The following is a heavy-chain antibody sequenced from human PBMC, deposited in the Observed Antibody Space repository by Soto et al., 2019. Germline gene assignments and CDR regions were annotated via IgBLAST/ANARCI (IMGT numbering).Heavy chain of an antibody. D-gene: IGHD7-27*01. CDR2: ISDSGGSA. V-gene: IGHV3-23*01. J-gene: IGHJ4*02. Sequence: EVQLLESGGGLVQPGVSLRLSCAASGLTFNNYAMSWVRQAPGKGLDWVSTISDSGGSAYYAASVKGRFTISRDDSRNTIYLQMNSLRAGDTAVYYCANEGSTGLYYFDYWGQGTLVTVSS. CDR3: ANEGSTGLYYFDY. CDR1: GLTFNNYA.